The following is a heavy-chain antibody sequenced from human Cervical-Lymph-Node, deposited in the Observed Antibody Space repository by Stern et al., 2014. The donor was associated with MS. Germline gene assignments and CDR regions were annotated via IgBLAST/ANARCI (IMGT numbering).Heavy chain of an antibody. J-gene: IGHJ5*02. D-gene: IGHD3-10*01. CDR3: ARTDILLLDH. CDR1: GGSIRSDDYY. V-gene: IGHV4-30-4*01. CDR2: ISYSGNA. Sequence: QLQLQESGPGLVKPSQTLSLTCTVSGGSIRSDDYYWTWLRPPPGKGLEWIGYISYSGNAYYTPSLRGRVTISVDTSKNQFSLKLTSVTAADTAVYFCARTDILLLDHWGQGKLVIVSS.